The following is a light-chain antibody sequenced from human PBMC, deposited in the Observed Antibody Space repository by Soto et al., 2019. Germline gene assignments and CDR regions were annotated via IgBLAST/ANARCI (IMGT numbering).Light chain of an antibody. J-gene: IGKJ2*01. CDR3: QQYNKWPPYT. Sequence: EIVMTQSPDTLSVSPGERATLSCRASQSVSSNLAWYQQKPGQAPRLLIYGASSRATGIPARFSGSGSGTEFTLTISSLHSEDFAVYYCQQYNKWPPYTFGQGTKLEIK. CDR2: GAS. V-gene: IGKV3-15*01. CDR1: QSVSSN.